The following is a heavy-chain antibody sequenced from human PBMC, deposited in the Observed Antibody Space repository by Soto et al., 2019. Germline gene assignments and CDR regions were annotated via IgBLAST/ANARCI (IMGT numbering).Heavy chain of an antibody. CDR1: GFTFSEYE. D-gene: IGHD6-13*01. J-gene: IGHJ4*02. CDR3: ARFKSYTSAWSY. Sequence: EVQLVESGGGVVQPGGSLRLSCVASGFTFSEYEINWVRQAPGKGLEWISYISSSGSAVYYADSVKGRFTISRDNAKNAVLLHVNSLRAEDASVYYCARFKSYTSAWSYWGQGTLVTVSS. V-gene: IGHV3-48*03. CDR2: ISSSGSAV.